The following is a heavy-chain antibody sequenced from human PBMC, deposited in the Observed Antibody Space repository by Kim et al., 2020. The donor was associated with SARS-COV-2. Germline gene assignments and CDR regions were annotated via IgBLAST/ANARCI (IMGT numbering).Heavy chain of an antibody. CDR2: DGVTT. V-gene: IGHV3-15*01. CDR3: TTDPPES. Sequence: DGVTTDYAAPVRGRFTISRDDSNNTLYLQMNSLKTEDTAVYYCTTDPPESGGQGTLVTVSS. J-gene: IGHJ4*01.